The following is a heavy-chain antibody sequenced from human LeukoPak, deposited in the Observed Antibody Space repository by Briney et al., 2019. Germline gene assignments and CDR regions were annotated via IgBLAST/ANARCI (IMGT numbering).Heavy chain of an antibody. CDR2: ISGSGGSI. Sequence: GGSLRLSCAASGFTFSSYWMHWVRQAPGKGLEWVSVISGSGGSIYYADSVKGRFTISRDNFKNTLYLQMNSLRVEDTAVYYCAKLGSELWGQGTLVTVSS. V-gene: IGHV3-23*01. J-gene: IGHJ4*02. CDR3: AKLGSEL. CDR1: GFTFSSYW. D-gene: IGHD6-19*01.